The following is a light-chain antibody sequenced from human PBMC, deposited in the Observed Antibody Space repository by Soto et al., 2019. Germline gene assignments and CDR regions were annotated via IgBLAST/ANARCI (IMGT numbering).Light chain of an antibody. CDR2: GAS. Sequence: EIVLTQSPGTLSLSPGETATLSCRASQSVSSNNLAWYHQKPGQTPRHLIYGASSRATGIPDRFSGSGSGTDFTLTISRLEPEDFAVYYWKQYNNSITFGQGTRLE. CDR3: KQYNNSIT. V-gene: IGKV3-20*01. CDR1: QSVSSNN. J-gene: IGKJ5*01.